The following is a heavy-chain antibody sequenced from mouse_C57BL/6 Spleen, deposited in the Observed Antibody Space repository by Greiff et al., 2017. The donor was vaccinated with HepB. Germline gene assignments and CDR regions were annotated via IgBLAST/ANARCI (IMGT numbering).Heavy chain of an antibody. J-gene: IGHJ3*01. Sequence: VQLQQSGAELVKPGASVKISCKASGYTFTDYYINWVKQRPGQGLEWIGKIGPGSGSTYYNEKFKGKATLTADKSSSTAYMQLSSLTYEDAAVYFCARADYNGASFAYWGQGTLVTVSA. V-gene: IGHV1-77*01. CDR1: GYTFTDYY. CDR2: IGPGSGST. D-gene: IGHD1-1*01. CDR3: ARADYNGASFAY.